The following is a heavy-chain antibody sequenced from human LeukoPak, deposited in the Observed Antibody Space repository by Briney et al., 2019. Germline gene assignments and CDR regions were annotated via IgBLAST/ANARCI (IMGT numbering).Heavy chain of an antibody. CDR3: AQRGYC. V-gene: IGHV3-30*03. J-gene: IGHJ4*02. D-gene: IGHD2-15*01. Sequence: PGGSLRLSCAASGFTFSSYGMHWDRQAPGKGLEWVAVISYDGSNKYYADSVKGRFTISRDNSKNTLYLQMNSLRAEDTAVYYCAQRGYCWGQGTLVTVSS. CDR1: GFTFSSYG. CDR2: ISYDGSNK.